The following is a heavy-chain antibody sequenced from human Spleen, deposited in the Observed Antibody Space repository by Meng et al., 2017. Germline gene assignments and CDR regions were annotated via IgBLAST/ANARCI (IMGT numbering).Heavy chain of an antibody. CDR2: ISSSGSTI. Sequence: GGSLRLSCAASGFTFSSYEMNWVRQAPGKGLEWVSYISSSGSTIYYADSVKGRFTISRDNAKNSLYLQMNSLRAEDTAVYYCARDRAPRVVTPSNAFDIWGQGTMVTVSS. V-gene: IGHV3-48*03. CDR3: ARDRAPRVVTPSNAFDI. J-gene: IGHJ3*02. CDR1: GFTFSSYE. D-gene: IGHD4-23*01.